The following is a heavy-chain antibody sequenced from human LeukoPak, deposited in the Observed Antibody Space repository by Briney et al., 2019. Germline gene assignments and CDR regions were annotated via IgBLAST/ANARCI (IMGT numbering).Heavy chain of an antibody. V-gene: IGHV3-49*03. Sequence: GGSLRLSCTASGFTFGDYAMSWFRQAPGKGLEWVGFIRNKAYGGTTEYAASVKGRFTISRDDSKSIAYLQMNSLKTEDTAVYYCTRARYYDSSGYLYYFDYWGQGTLVTVSS. CDR1: GFTFGDYA. D-gene: IGHD3-22*01. CDR2: IRNKAYGGTT. CDR3: TRARYYDSSGYLYYFDY. J-gene: IGHJ4*02.